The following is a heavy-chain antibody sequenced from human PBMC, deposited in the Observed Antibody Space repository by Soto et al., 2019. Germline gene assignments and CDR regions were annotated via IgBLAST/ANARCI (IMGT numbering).Heavy chain of an antibody. D-gene: IGHD3-10*01. V-gene: IGHV3-23*01. J-gene: IGHJ4*02. Sequence: VVSLRLSYAASGFPFSSYAMSWVRQAPGKGLEWVSAISGSGGSTYYADSVKGRFTISRDNSKNTLYLQMNSLRAEDTAVYYCAKDYFSPGYYYGFDFWGQGTLVTVSS. CDR2: ISGSGGST. CDR3: AKDYFSPGYYYGFDF. CDR1: GFPFSSYA.